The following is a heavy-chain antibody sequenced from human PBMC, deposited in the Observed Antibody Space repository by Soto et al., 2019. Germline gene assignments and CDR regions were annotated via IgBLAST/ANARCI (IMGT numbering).Heavy chain of an antibody. CDR2: IIPIFGTA. D-gene: IGHD3-3*02. CDR3: ARALGSFAFDY. CDR1: GGTFSSCA. Sequence: GASVKVSCKASGGTFSSCAINCVRQAPGQGLEWMGGIIPIFGTANYAQKFQGRVTITADESTSTAYMELSSLRSEDTAVYYCARALGSFAFDYWGQGTLVTVSS. V-gene: IGHV1-69*13. J-gene: IGHJ4*02.